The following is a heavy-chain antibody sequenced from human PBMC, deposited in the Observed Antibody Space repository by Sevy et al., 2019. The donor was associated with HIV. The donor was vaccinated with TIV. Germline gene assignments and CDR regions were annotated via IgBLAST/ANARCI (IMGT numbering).Heavy chain of an antibody. CDR3: AGENAWGRGYS. V-gene: IGHV4-59*08. CDR1: GGSITSLY. Sequence: SETLSLTCTVSGGSITSLYWNWIRQPPGKGLEWIANIYYNGHINYNPSLKSRVTLSLDTSKNQFSLRQGSVTAADTAMYYCAGENAWGRGYSWGQGTLVTVSS. J-gene: IGHJ4*02. CDR2: IYYNGHI. D-gene: IGHD1-26*01.